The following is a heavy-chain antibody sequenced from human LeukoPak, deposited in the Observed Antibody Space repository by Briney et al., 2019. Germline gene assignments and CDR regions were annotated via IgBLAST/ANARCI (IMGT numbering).Heavy chain of an antibody. D-gene: IGHD2-15*01. Sequence: ASVKVSCKASGGTFSSYAISWVRQAPGQGLECMGGIIPIFGTANYAQKFQGRVTITADESTSTAYMELSSLRSEDTAVYYCARPGVAATSFDYWGQGTLVTVSS. CDR1: GGTFSSYA. J-gene: IGHJ4*02. CDR3: ARPGVAATSFDY. CDR2: IIPIFGTA. V-gene: IGHV1-69*13.